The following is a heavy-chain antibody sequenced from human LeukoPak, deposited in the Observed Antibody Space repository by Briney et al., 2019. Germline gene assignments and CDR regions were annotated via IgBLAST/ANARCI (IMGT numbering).Heavy chain of an antibody. V-gene: IGHV4-34*01. Sequence: SETLSLTCAVYGGSFGGYYWSWIRQPPGKGLEWIGEINHSGSTNYNPSLKSRVTISVDTSKNQFSLKLSSVTAAHTAVYYCAHGDYPFDYWGQGTLVTVSS. CDR1: GGSFGGYY. CDR3: AHGDYPFDY. D-gene: IGHD4-17*01. CDR2: INHSGST. J-gene: IGHJ4*02.